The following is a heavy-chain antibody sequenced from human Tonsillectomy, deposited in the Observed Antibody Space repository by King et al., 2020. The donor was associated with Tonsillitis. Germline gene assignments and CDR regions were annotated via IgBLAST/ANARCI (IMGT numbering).Heavy chain of an antibody. CDR3: ARVTRGGTAPYYYYYYMDV. J-gene: IGHJ6*03. Sequence: QLQESGPGLVKPSQTLSLTCTVSGGSINSGGYYWSWIRQHPGKGLEWIGYIHYSGSSYYNPSLKSLVTISVDTSKNQFSLKLSSVTAADTAVYYCARVTRGGTAPYYYYYYMDVWGKGTTVTVSS. CDR2: IHYSGSS. D-gene: IGHD1-7*01. V-gene: IGHV4-31*01. CDR1: GGSINSGGYY.